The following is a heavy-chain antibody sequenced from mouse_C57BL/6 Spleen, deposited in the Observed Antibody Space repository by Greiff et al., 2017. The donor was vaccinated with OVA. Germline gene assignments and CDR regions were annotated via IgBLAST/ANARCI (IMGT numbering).Heavy chain of an antibody. J-gene: IGHJ4*01. CDR2: IRSKSNNYAT. D-gene: IGHD1-1*02. CDR1: GFSFNTYA. Sequence: EVQRVESGGGLVQPKGSLKLSCAASGFSFNTYAMNWVRQAPGKGLEWVARIRSKSNNYATYYADSVKDRFTISRDDSESMLYLQMNNLKTEDTAMYYCVRHYDYYAMDYWGQGTSVTVSS. V-gene: IGHV10-1*01. CDR3: VRHYDYYAMDY.